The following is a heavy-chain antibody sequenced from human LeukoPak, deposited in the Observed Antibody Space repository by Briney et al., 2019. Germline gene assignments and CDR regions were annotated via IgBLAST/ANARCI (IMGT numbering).Heavy chain of an antibody. Sequence: SETLSLTCTVSGGSISSYYWGWIRQPPGKGLEWIGSIYYSGSIYHNPSLKSRVTISVDTSKNQFSLKLSSVTAADTAVYYCASTYCSGGSCYSVYYFDYWGQGTLVTVSS. CDR1: GGSISSYY. D-gene: IGHD2-15*01. V-gene: IGHV4-39*01. CDR2: IYYSGSI. J-gene: IGHJ4*02. CDR3: ASTYCSGGSCYSVYYFDY.